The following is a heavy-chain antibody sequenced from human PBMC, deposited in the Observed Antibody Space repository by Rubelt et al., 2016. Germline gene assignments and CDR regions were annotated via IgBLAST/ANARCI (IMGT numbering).Heavy chain of an antibody. CDR2: SGST. D-gene: IGHD3-10*01. J-gene: IGHJ4*02. Sequence: SGSTNYNPSLKSRVTISVDTSKNQFSLKLSSVTAADTAVYYCARLGYYGSGENDYWGQGTLVTVSS. CDR3: ARLGYYGSGENDY. V-gene: IGHV4-39*07.